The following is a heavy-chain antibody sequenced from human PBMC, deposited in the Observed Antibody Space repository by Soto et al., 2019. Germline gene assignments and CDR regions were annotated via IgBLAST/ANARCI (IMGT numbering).Heavy chain of an antibody. D-gene: IGHD3-22*01. Sequence: QVQLVESGGGVVQPGTSLRLSCAASGITFSAFAMHWVRQAPGKGLEWVARISYDASASSNADSVKGRFTISRDNSRSTLYLQMNSLITEDTAIYYCVRDYNDGSGRFDYWGQGALVTVSS. CDR2: ISYDASAS. V-gene: IGHV3-30-3*01. CDR1: GITFSAFA. J-gene: IGHJ4*02. CDR3: VRDYNDGSGRFDY.